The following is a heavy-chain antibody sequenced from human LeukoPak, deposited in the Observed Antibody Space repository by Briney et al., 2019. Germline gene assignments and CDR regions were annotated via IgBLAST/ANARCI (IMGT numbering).Heavy chain of an antibody. J-gene: IGHJ4*02. CDR1: GFTFSSYG. CDR3: ARDEAGADY. CDR2: ISYDGSNK. V-gene: IGHV3-30*03. Sequence: PGRSLRLSCAASGFTFSSYGMHWVRQAPGKGLEWVAVISYDGSNKYYADSVKGRFTISRDNSKNTLYLQMNSLRAEDTAVYYCARDEAGADYWGQGTLVTVSS. D-gene: IGHD3-10*01.